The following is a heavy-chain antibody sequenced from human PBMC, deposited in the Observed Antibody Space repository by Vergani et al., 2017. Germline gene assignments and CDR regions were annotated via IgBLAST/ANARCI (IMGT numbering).Heavy chain of an antibody. J-gene: IGHJ6*02. CDR2: IRSKAYGGTT. CDR3: TRDRSPTPMVRGVTLYGMDV. CDR1: GFTFGDYA. Sequence: EVQLVESGGGLVQPGRSLRLSCTASGFTFGDYAMSWVRQAPGKGLEWVGFIRSKAYGGTTEYAASVKGRFTISRDDSKSIAYLQMNSLKTEDTAVYYCTRDRSPTPMVRGVTLYGMDVWGQGTTVTVSS. D-gene: IGHD3-10*01. V-gene: IGHV3-49*04.